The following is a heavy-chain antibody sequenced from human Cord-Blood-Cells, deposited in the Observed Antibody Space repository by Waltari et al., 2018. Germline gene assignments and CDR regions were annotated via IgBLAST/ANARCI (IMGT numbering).Heavy chain of an antibody. CDR2: IYYSGST. CDR3: ARQIYDSSGYYYVPNFDY. D-gene: IGHD3-22*01. CDR1: GGSISSSSYS. V-gene: IGHV4-39*07. Sequence: QLQLQESGPGLVKPSETLSLTCTVSGGSISSSSYSWGWIRQPPGKGLEWIGSIYYSGSTYYNPSLKSRVTISVDTSKNQFSLKLSSVTAADTAVYYCARQIYDSSGYYYVPNFDYWGQGTLVTVSS. J-gene: IGHJ4*02.